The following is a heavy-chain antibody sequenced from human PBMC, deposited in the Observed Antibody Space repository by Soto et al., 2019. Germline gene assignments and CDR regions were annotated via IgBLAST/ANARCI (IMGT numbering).Heavy chain of an antibody. Sequence: GGSLRLSCAASGFTFSSYAMHWVRQAPGKGLEWVAVISYDVSNKYYADSVKGRFTISRDNSKNTLYLQMNSLRAEDTAVYYCARPRGYSGYAPVYYYYGMDVWGQGTTVTVSS. V-gene: IGHV3-30-3*01. D-gene: IGHD5-12*01. CDR3: ARPRGYSGYAPVYYYYGMDV. CDR2: ISYDVSNK. CDR1: GFTFSSYA. J-gene: IGHJ6*02.